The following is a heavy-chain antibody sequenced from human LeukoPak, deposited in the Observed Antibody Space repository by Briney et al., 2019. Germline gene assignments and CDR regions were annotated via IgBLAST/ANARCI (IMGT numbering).Heavy chain of an antibody. V-gene: IGHV3-48*01. CDR2: ISSSGDFI. D-gene: IGHD3-3*01. CDR3: ARDRGWVRFYRSAFDI. Sequence: GGSLRLSCAASGFTFSSYSMNWVRQAPGKGLEWVSYISSSGDFIYYADSVKGRFTISRDNAKSSLYLQMHSLRAEDTAVYYCARDRGWVRFYRSAFDIWGQGTMVTVSS. J-gene: IGHJ3*02. CDR1: GFTFSSYS.